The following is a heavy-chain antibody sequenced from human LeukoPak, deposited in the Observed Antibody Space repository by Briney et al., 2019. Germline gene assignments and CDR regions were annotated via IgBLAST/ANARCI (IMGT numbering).Heavy chain of an antibody. CDR1: GFTFSSYD. CDR3: ARGRSRYYDSSGNWFDP. D-gene: IGHD3-22*01. V-gene: IGHV3-13*01. J-gene: IGHJ5*01. CDR2: IGTAGDT. Sequence: GRSLRLSCAASGFTFSSYDMHWVRQVTGKGLEWVSAIGTAGDTYYPGSVKGRFTISRENAKNSLYLQMNSLRAGDTAVYYCARGRSRYYDSSGNWFDPWGQGTLVTVSS.